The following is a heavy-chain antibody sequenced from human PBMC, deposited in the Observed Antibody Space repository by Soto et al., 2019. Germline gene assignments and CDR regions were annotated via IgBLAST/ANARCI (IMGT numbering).Heavy chain of an antibody. V-gene: IGHV3-13*01. CDR2: IGTAGDT. J-gene: IGHJ4*02. D-gene: IGHD3-16*02. CDR3: ATEDYIWGSYRSGSFDV. CDR1: GFTFSSYD. Sequence: GGSLRLSCAASGFTFSSYDMHWVRQATGKGLEWVSAIGTAGDTYYPGSVKGRFTISRDNSKNTLYLQMNSLRAEDTAVYYCATEDYIWGSYRSGSFDVWGQGTLVTVSS.